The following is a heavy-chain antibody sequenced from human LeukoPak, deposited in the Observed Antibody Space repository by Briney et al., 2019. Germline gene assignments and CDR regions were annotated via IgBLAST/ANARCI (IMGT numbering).Heavy chain of an antibody. CDR1: GFTFSSYG. J-gene: IGHJ4*02. V-gene: IGHV3-74*01. CDR2: ISTDGYTT. CDR3: VVGGSPGY. D-gene: IGHD2-15*01. Sequence: GGSLRLSCAASGFTFSSYGMHWVRQAPRKGLVWVSRISTDGYTTDYADFVQGRFTASRDNTKNTWSLEMNSLRAEDTAVYYCVVGGSPGYWGQGTLVTVSS.